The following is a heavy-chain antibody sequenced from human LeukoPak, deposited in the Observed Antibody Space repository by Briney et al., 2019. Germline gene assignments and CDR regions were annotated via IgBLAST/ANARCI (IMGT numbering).Heavy chain of an antibody. V-gene: IGHV3-15*01. CDR3: TTAVVATEDFDY. CDR1: GFTFRNAW. CDR2: IKRKTEGGTT. D-gene: IGHD2-15*01. Sequence: GGSLRLSCAASGFTFRNAWMSWVRQAPGKGLEWVGRIKRKTEGGTTNYAAPVKGRFSISRDDSKNRLYLQINSLKIEDTAVYYCTTAVVATEDFDYWGQGTLVTVSS. J-gene: IGHJ4*02.